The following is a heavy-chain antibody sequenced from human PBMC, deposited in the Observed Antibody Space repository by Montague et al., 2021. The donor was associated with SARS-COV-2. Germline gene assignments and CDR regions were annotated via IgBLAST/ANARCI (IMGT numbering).Heavy chain of an antibody. D-gene: IGHD6-25*01. V-gene: IGHV4-59*12. CDR3: ARVFRGQRLAFDF. CDR1: GSSITSYY. J-gene: IGHJ4*02. CDR2: IYSSGSA. Sequence: SETLSLTCTVSGSSITSYYWSWIRQAPGKGLEWIAYIYSSGSASYNPSLRSRVTMSVDKSTNQFSLRLNSVTAADTAVYYCARVFRGQRLAFDFWGQGALVT.